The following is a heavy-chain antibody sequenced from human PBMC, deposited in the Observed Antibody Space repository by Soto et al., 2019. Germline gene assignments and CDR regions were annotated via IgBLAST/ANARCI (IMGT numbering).Heavy chain of an antibody. D-gene: IGHD6-6*01. CDR3: GRDGQLGY. J-gene: IGHJ4*02. CDR1: GYTFSSYG. CDR2: ISGYNGNT. V-gene: IGHV1-18*01. Sequence: QVPLVQSGAEVKKPGASVKVSCKTSGYTFSSYGFSWVRQAPGQGLEWIGWISGYNGNTNYAPRFPGRVTMTTDTFTSTAYMELRDSRPDDRAVYYCGRDGQLGYLGQGTLVTVSS.